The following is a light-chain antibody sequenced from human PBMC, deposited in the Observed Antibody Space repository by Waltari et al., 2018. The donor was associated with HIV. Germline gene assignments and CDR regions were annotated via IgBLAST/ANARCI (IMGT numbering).Light chain of an antibody. J-gene: IGKJ5*01. CDR3: QQYANWPFT. Sequence: EKVMTHSPATLSVSPGERATFTCRASQSVNNNLAWYQQKPGQAPRLLIYDASTRATNIPARFSGSGSGTDFTLTISSLQSEDFAVYFCQQYANWPFTFGQGTRLEIK. CDR1: QSVNNN. CDR2: DAS. V-gene: IGKV3-15*01.